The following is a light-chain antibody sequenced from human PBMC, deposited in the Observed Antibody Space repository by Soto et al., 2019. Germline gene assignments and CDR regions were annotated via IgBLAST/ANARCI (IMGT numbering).Light chain of an antibody. J-gene: IGKJ1*01. CDR2: AAS. Sequence: DIQMTQSPSSLSASLGDRFTITCRASQSIDSYLNWYQQKPVKPPKLLIYAASNLQSGVPSRFSGSGSGTDFTLTIRSLQPEDFATYYCQQSGTFGQVTKVDIK. CDR3: QQSGT. V-gene: IGKV1-39*01. CDR1: QSIDSY.